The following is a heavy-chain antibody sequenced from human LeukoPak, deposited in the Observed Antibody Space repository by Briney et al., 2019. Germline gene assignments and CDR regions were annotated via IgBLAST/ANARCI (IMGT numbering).Heavy chain of an antibody. J-gene: IGHJ4*02. Sequence: PGGSLRLSCAASGFTFSSYDMHWVRQATGKGLEWVSAIGTAGDTYYPGSVKGRFTISRENAKNTLYLQVNSLRAEDTAVYYCAKGGKWDVTPFDYWGQGTLVTVSS. V-gene: IGHV3-13*01. CDR2: IGTAGDT. CDR3: AKGGKWDVTPFDY. CDR1: GFTFSSYD. D-gene: IGHD1-26*01.